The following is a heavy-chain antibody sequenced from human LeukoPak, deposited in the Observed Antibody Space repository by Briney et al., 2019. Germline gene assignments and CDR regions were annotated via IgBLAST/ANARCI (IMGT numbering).Heavy chain of an antibody. V-gene: IGHV3-30*18. J-gene: IGHJ4*02. CDR2: TSYDGKNT. D-gene: IGHD2-2*01. CDR1: GITVSSFG. Sequence: GRSLRLSCAVSGITVSSFGIHWVRQAPGKGLEWVAMTSYDGKNTYSTYSVRGRFTVSRDNSKNTLYLQMNRLRVDDSAVYYWAKGDGAVPAALIDFWGQGTLVIVSS. CDR3: AKGDGAVPAALIDF.